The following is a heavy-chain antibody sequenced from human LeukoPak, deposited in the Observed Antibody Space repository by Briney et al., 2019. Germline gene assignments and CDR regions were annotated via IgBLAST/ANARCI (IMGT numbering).Heavy chain of an antibody. J-gene: IGHJ4*02. CDR3: AREGVYSNGPFDY. V-gene: IGHV3-30-3*01. Sequence: GRSLRLSCAASGXTFSSYAMHWVRQAPGKGLEWVAVISHDGNNKYNADSVKGRFTISRDNSKNTLYLQTNSLRAEDTAVYYCAREGVYSNGPFDYWGQGTRVTVSS. CDR1: GXTFSSYA. CDR2: ISHDGNNK. D-gene: IGHD5-18*01.